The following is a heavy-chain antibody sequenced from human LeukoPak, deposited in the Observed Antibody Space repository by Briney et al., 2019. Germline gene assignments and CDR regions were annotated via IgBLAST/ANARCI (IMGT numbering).Heavy chain of an antibody. CDR2: ISSSSTYI. CDR1: GFAFSTYS. Sequence: GGSLRLSCAASGFAFSTYSMNWDRQAPGKGLEWVSSISSSSTYIYYADSVKGRFTISRDNAKNSLYLQMNSLRAEDTAVYYCARGDTAMVTLKMYYFDYWGQGTLVTVSS. V-gene: IGHV3-21*01. D-gene: IGHD5-18*01. CDR3: ARGDTAMVTLKMYYFDY. J-gene: IGHJ4*02.